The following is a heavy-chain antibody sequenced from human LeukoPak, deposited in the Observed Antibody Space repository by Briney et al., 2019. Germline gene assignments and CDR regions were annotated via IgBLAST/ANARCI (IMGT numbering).Heavy chain of an antibody. V-gene: IGHV3-30*02. CDR1: GFTFSSYG. Sequence: PGGSLRLSCAASGFTFSSYGMHWVRQAPGKGLEWVTFVRFDGSNKYYADSVKGRFTISRDNSKNTLYLQMNSLRAEDTALYYCATNPASLDYWGQGTLVTVSS. J-gene: IGHJ4*02. CDR3: ATNPASLDY. CDR2: VRFDGSNK. D-gene: IGHD2-2*01.